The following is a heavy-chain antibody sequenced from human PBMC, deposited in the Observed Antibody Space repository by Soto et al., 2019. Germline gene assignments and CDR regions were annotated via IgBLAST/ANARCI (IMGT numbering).Heavy chain of an antibody. Sequence: SLRLSCAASGFTFSSYGMHWVRQAPGKGLEWVAVISYDGSNKYYADSVKGRFTISRDNSKNTLYLQMNSLRAEDTAVYYCAKEIGLGFGELLTYYYYGMDVWGQGTTVTVSS. CDR2: ISYDGSNK. CDR3: AKEIGLGFGELLTYYYYGMDV. D-gene: IGHD3-10*01. V-gene: IGHV3-30*18. J-gene: IGHJ6*02. CDR1: GFTFSSYG.